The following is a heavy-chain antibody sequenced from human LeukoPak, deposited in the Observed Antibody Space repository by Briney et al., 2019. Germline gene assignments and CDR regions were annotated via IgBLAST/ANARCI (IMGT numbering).Heavy chain of an antibody. J-gene: IGHJ4*02. D-gene: IGHD1-26*01. Sequence: SETLSLTCTVSGGSISSYYWTRIRQPPGKGLEWIGYIYYSGSTYYSGSTNYNPSLKSRVTISVDTSKNQFSLKLSSVTAADTAVYYCARDVGATPGYFDYWGQGTLVTVSS. CDR2: IYYSGSTYYSGST. CDR3: ARDVGATPGYFDY. CDR1: GGSISSYY. V-gene: IGHV4-59*01.